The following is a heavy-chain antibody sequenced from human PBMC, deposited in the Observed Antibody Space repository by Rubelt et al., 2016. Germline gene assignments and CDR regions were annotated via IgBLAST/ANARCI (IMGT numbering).Heavy chain of an antibody. D-gene: IGHD1-26*01. V-gene: IGHV5-51*01. J-gene: IGHJ3*02. Sequence: EVQLVQSGAEVKKPGESLKISCKGSGCSFTSYWIGWVRQMPGKGMEWMGILYPGDSDTRYSPSFKGSVSHSADKSITTADLQWSSLKASDTAMYYCARHGQVQSGDAFDIWGQGTMVTVSS. CDR2: LYPGDSDT. CDR3: ARHGQVQSGDAFDI. CDR1: GCSFTSYW.